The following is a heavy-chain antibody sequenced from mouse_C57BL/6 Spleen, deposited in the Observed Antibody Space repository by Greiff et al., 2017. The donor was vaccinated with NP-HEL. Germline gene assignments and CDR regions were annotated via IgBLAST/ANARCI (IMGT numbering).Heavy chain of an antibody. CDR3: ARRTGTWFAY. J-gene: IGHJ3*01. CDR1: GYTFTSYW. CDR2: IYPSDSET. Sequence: VQLQQSGAELVRPGSSVKLSCKASGYTFTSYWMDWVKQRPGQGLEWIGNIYPSDSETHYNQKFKDKATLTVDKSSSTAYMQLSSLTSEDAAVYYCARRTGTWFAYWGQGTLVTVSA. D-gene: IGHD4-1*01. V-gene: IGHV1-61*01.